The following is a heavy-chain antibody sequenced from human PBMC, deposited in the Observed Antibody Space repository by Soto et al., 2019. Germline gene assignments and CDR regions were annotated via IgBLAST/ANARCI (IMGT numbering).Heavy chain of an antibody. D-gene: IGHD3-9*01. V-gene: IGHV4-4*02. CDR3: TTDSKRYFDWLSAAFNYYYGMDV. CDR2: IYHSGST. Sequence: SETLSLTCAVSGGSISSSNWWSWVRQPPGKGLEWIGEIYHSGSTNYNPSLKSRVTISVDKSKNQFSLKLSSVTAADTAVYYCTTDSKRYFDWLSAAFNYYYGMDVWGQGTTVTVSS. CDR1: GGSISSSNW. J-gene: IGHJ6*02.